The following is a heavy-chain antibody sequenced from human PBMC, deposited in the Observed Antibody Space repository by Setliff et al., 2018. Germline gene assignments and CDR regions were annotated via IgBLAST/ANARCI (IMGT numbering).Heavy chain of an antibody. D-gene: IGHD5-18*01. CDR3: AREGVDTRSSTDYRYYMDV. CDR1: GGTFRSYD. Sequence: GASVKVSCKASGGTFRSYDISWVRQAPGQGLEWMGGTIPSFGSTDYAQKFQDRVTIITDESTSTAYMELSSLRTEDTAVYYCAREGVDTRSSTDYRYYMDVWGKGTTVTVSS. V-gene: IGHV1-69*05. CDR2: TIPSFGST. J-gene: IGHJ6*03.